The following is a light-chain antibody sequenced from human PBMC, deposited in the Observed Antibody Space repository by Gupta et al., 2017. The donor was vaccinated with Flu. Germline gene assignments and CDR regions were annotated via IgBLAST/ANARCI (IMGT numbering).Light chain of an antibody. J-gene: IGLJ3*02. CDR3: QIWDYSTLV. CDR2: RDN. Sequence: SYVLTQPRSVSVALGQTARISCGGDNIGSRNVHWYQLKPGQAPGWIIYRDNKRPSGVPGYFSGSNSGETANPNVNTAQGGDDYYYYCQIWDYSTLVLGGGTKMTVL. CDR1: NIGSRN. V-gene: IGLV3-9*01.